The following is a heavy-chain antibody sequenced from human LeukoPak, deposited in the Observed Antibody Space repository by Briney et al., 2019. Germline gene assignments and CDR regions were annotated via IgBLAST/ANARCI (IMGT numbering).Heavy chain of an antibody. J-gene: IGHJ4*02. D-gene: IGHD6-19*01. CDR3: ARVVGGQYSSGEGFDY. V-gene: IGHV3-74*01. CDR1: GFTFSSYW. CDR2: INSDGSTT. Sequence: GGSLRLSCAASGFTFSSYWMHWVRQAPGKGLVWVSRINSDGSTTNYADSVKGRFTIYRDNAKNTLYLQMNSLRAEDTAVYYCARVVGGQYSSGEGFDYWGQGTLVTVSS.